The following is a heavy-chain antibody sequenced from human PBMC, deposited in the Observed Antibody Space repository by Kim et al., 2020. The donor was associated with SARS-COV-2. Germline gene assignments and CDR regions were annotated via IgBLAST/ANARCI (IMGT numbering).Heavy chain of an antibody. CDR3: ARVPTTLKGFGQLVGTWFDP. D-gene: IGHD1-26*01. V-gene: IGHV4-31*03. J-gene: IGHJ5*02. CDR2: IYYSGST. CDR1: GGSISSGGYY. Sequence: SETLSLTCTVSGGSISSGGYYWSWIRQHPGKGLEWIGYIYYSGSTYYNPSLKSRVTISVDTSKNQFSLKLSSVNAADTAVYYCARVPTTLKGFGQLVGTWFDPWGQGTLVTVSS.